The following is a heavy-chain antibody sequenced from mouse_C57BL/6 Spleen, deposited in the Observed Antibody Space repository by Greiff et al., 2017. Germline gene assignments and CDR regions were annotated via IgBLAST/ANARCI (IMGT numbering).Heavy chain of an antibody. CDR3: ARQTRDYYAMDY. Sequence: QVQLQQPGTELVKPGASVKLSCKASGYTFTSYWMSWVQQTPGQGLEWIGNINPSNGGTNYNEKFKSKATLTVDKSSSTAYMQLSSLTSEDSAVXYCARQTRDYYAMDYWGQGTSVTVSS. CDR1: GYTFTSYW. V-gene: IGHV1-53*01. J-gene: IGHJ4*01. CDR2: INPSNGGT.